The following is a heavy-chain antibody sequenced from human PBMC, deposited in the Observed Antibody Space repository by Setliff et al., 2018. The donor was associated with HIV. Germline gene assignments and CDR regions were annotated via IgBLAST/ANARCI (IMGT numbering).Heavy chain of an antibody. J-gene: IGHJ3*02. Sequence: SETLSLTCAVYAGSFSGYYWSWIRQPSGKGLEWIGEINHSGSTNYNPSLKSRVTISVDTSKNQFSLKLSSVTAADTAVYYCARGRRNEWELLLLAFDMWGQGTRVTVTS. CDR3: ARGRRNEWELLLLAFDM. D-gene: IGHD1-26*01. CDR1: AGSFSGYY. CDR2: INHSGST. V-gene: IGHV4-34*01.